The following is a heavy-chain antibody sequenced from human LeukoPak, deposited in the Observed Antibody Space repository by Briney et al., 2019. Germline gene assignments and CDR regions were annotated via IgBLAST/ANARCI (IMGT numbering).Heavy chain of an antibody. CDR3: AKDRTISPTTPAY. CDR1: GYTFTSYS. V-gene: IGHV1-46*01. CDR2: INPSGGST. D-gene: IGHD1-1*01. Sequence: ASVKVSCKASGYTFTSYSMHWVRQAPGQGLEWMGIINPSGGSTNYAQKFQGRVTMTRDTSTSTVYMELSSLRSEDTAVYYCAKDRTISPTTPAYWGQGTLVTVSS. J-gene: IGHJ4*02.